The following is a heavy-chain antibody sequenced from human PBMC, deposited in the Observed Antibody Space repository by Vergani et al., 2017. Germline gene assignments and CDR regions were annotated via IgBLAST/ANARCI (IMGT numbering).Heavy chain of an antibody. J-gene: IGHJ6*02. CDR3: ARDCSGGSCYYYYGMDV. V-gene: IGHV3-33*01. D-gene: IGHD2-15*01. Sequence: QVQLVESGGGVVQPGRSLRLSCAASGFTFSSYGMHWVRQAPGKGLEWVAVIWYDGSNKYSADSVKGRFTISRDNSKNTLYLQMNSLRAEDTAVYYCARDCSGGSCYYYYGMDVWGQGTTVTVSS. CDR1: GFTFSSYG. CDR2: IWYDGSNK.